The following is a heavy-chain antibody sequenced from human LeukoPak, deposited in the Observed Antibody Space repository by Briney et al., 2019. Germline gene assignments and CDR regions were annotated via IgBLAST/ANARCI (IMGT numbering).Heavy chain of an antibody. V-gene: IGHV4-4*07. CDR2: IYTSGST. CDR3: ARDRVGQQLVGRKNNYYYMDV. Sequence: SETLSLTCTVSGYSISSGYYWGWIRQPAGKGLEWIGRIYTSGSTNYNPSLKSRVTMSVDTSKNQFSLKLSSVTAADTAVYYCARDRVGQQLVGRKNNYYYMDVWGKGTTVTISS. D-gene: IGHD6-13*01. CDR1: GYSISSGYY. J-gene: IGHJ6*03.